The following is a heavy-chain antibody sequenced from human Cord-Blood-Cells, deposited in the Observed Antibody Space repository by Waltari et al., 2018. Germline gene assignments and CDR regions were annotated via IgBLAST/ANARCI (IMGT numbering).Heavy chain of an antibody. Sequence: QVQLVQSGAEVKKPGASVKVSCKASGYTFTGYYMHWVRQATGQGLEWMGWNNPNSGGTNWAQKFQGRVTMTRDTSISTAYMELSRLRSDDTAVYYCARDLGVGGFDYWGQGTLVTVSS. CDR3: ARDLGVGGFDY. CDR2: NNPNSGGT. CDR1: GYTFTGYY. V-gene: IGHV1-2*02. D-gene: IGHD3-16*01. J-gene: IGHJ4*02.